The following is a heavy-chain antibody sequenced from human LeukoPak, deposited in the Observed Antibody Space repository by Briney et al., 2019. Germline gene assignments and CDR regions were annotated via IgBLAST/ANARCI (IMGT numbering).Heavy chain of an antibody. CDR3: AKDRHAPGRYCSSTICFPFDP. J-gene: IGHJ5*02. CDR2: IYYSGST. V-gene: IGHV4-39*07. Sequence: PSETLSLTCTVSGGSISSSSYYWGWIRQPPGKGLEWIGSIYYSGSTYYNPSLKSRVTISVDTSKTEFSLKLRSVTAEDTAVYYCAKDRHAPGRYCSSTICFPFDPWGQGTLVTVSS. D-gene: IGHD2-2*01. CDR1: GGSISSSSYY.